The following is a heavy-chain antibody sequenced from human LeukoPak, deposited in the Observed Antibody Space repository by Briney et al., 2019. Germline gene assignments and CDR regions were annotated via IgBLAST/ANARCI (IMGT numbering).Heavy chain of an antibody. CDR3: ASPYDYGDHYLDALDI. CDR2: IIPIFGTA. V-gene: IGHV1-69*06. J-gene: IGHJ3*02. D-gene: IGHD4-17*01. Sequence: GASVKVSCKASGDTFSSFAVSWVRQAPGQGPEWVGRIIPIFGTANYAQRFQGRVTISADNSLSTAYMELSSLKSDDPAVYYCASPYDYGDHYLDALDIWGQGTMVTVSS. CDR1: GDTFSSFA.